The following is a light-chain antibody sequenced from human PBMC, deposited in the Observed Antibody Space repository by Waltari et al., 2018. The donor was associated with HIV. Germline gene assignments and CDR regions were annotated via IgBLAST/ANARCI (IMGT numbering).Light chain of an antibody. Sequence: SVLTQPPSASGTPGQRVTISCSGSTSHIGSNDVFWYQHLPGAAPKPLIHRNNQRPSGVPDRFSGSTSGTSASLAISGLRSEDEADYYCVAWDDSLRGVVFGGGTKVAAL. CDR2: RNN. CDR3: VAWDDSLRGVV. J-gene: IGLJ2*01. CDR1: TSHIGSND. V-gene: IGLV1-47*01.